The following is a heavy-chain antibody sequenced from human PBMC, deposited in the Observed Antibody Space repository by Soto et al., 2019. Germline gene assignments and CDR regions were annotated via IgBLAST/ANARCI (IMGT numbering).Heavy chain of an antibody. CDR1: GFTVSSNY. D-gene: IGHD6-19*01. CDR3: ARLGSGWWLDY. Sequence: EVQLVESGGGLVQPGGSLRLSCAASGFTVSSNYMSWVRQAPGKGLEWVSVMYSGGSTYYADSVKGRFTISRDNSKNTLYLQMNSLRAEDTAVYYCARLGSGWWLDYWGQGTLVTVSS. CDR2: MYSGGST. J-gene: IGHJ4*02. V-gene: IGHV3-66*01.